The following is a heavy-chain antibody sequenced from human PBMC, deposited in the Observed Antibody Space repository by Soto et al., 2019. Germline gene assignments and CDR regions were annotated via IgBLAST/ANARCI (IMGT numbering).Heavy chain of an antibody. Sequence: QVQLVQSGAEVKKPGASVKVSCKASGYTFTSYDINWVRQATGQGLEWMGWMNPNSGNTGYAQKFPGRVTMTRNTSISTAYMELSSLRSEDTAVYYCARGGVFFFAAPTNPFDYWGQGTLFTVSS. D-gene: IGHD3-10*01. CDR3: ARGGVFFFAAPTNPFDY. V-gene: IGHV1-8*01. CDR2: MNPNSGNT. J-gene: IGHJ4*02. CDR1: GYTFTSYD.